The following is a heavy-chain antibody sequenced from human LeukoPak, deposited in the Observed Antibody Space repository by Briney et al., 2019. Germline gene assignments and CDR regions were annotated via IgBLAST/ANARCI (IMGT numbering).Heavy chain of an antibody. J-gene: IGHJ3*02. Sequence: GGSLRLSCAASGFTFSSYSMNWVHQAPGKGLEWVSSISSSSSYIYYADSVEGRFTISRDNAKNSLYLQMNSLRAEDTAVYYCATFGSSGFAFDIWGQGTMVTVSS. CDR1: GFTFSSYS. CDR2: ISSSSSYI. CDR3: ATFGSSGFAFDI. V-gene: IGHV3-21*01. D-gene: IGHD3-22*01.